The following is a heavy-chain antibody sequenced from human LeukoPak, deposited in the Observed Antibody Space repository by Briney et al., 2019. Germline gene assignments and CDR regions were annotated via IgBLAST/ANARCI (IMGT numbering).Heavy chain of an antibody. CDR3: ARAVLATVPTFWFDL. CDR1: GYSIRSGFY. Sequence: SETLSLTCTVSGYSIRSGFYLGWTRHPPGTGLDWIWSIYHRASTYFTPSLNSRVTISVATSTTQFHLTLSSVTAAAAAVYYCARAVLATVPTFWFDLWGQGTLVTVSS. CDR2: IYHRAST. V-gene: IGHV4-38-2*02. J-gene: IGHJ4*02. D-gene: IGHD4-17*01.